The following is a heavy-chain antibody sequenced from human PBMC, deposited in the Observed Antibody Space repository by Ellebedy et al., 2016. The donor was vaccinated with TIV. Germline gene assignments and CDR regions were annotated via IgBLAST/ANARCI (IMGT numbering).Heavy chain of an antibody. V-gene: IGHV1-3*01. J-gene: IGHJ5*02. CDR3: ARDKPGGDNWFDP. CDR2: IYPANGDT. Sequence: AASVKVSCKASGDIVTNHAINWVRQAPGQSFEWMGWIYPANGDTKYSQQFQGRVTFTSDTSASTAYMELSSLRSEDTAVYYCARDKPGGDNWFDPWGQGTLVTVSS. CDR1: GDIVTNHA. D-gene: IGHD3-16*01.